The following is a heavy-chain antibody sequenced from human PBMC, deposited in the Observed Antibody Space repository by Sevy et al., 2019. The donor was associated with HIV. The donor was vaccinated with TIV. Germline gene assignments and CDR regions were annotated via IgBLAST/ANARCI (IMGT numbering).Heavy chain of an antibody. J-gene: IGHJ1*01. V-gene: IGHV3-64D*06. CDR1: GFTFSSYA. Sequence: GGSLRLSCSASGFTFSSYAMHWVRQAPGKGLEYVSAISSNGGSTYYADSVKGRFTISRDNSKNTLYLQMSSLRAEDTAVYYCVISYNYYGSGSYYNGLNFEHWGQGTLVTVSS. CDR3: VISYNYYGSGSYYNGLNFEH. CDR2: ISSNGGST. D-gene: IGHD3-10*01.